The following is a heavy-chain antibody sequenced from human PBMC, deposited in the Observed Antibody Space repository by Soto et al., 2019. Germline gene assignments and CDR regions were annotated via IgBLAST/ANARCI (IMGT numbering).Heavy chain of an antibody. CDR2: IYSGGST. Sequence: GGSLRLSCAASGFTVSSNYMSWVRQAPGKGLEWVSVIYSGGSTYYADSVKGRFTISRDNSKNTLYLQMNSLRAEDTAVYYCARGFVGASFYFDYWGQGTLVTVSS. CDR3: ARGFVGASFYFDY. CDR1: GFTVSSNY. J-gene: IGHJ4*02. V-gene: IGHV3-53*01. D-gene: IGHD1-26*01.